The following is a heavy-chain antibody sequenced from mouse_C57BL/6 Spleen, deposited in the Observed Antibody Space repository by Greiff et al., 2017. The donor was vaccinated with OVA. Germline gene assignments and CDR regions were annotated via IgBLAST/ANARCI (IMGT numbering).Heavy chain of an antibody. CDR3: TREGNLAWFAY. CDR1: GYTFTDYE. Sequence: QVQLQQSGAELVRPGASVTLSCKASGYTFTDYEMHWVKQTPVHGLEWIGAIDPETGGTAYNQKFKGKAILTADKSSSTAYMELRSLTSEDSAVYYCTREGNLAWFAYWGQGTLVTVSA. V-gene: IGHV1-15*01. J-gene: IGHJ3*01. D-gene: IGHD2-1*01. CDR2: IDPETGGT.